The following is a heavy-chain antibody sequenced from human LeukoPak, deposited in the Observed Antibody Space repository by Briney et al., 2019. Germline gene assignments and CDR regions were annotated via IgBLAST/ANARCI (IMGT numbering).Heavy chain of an antibody. D-gene: IGHD5-18*01. V-gene: IGHV5-51*01. CDR1: EYSFTSYW. CDR2: IYPGDSDT. Sequence: GEFLKISCKGSEYSFTSYWIGWVRQMPGKGLEWMGIIYPGDSDTRYSPSFQGQVTISADKSISTAYLQWSSLKASDTAMYYCARTRSYGYSHLDYWGQGTLVTVSS. CDR3: ARTRSYGYSHLDY. J-gene: IGHJ4*02.